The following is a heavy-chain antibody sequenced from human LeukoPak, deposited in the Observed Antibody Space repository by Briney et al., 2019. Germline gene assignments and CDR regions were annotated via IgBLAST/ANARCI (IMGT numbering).Heavy chain of an antibody. CDR3: VRGNDYGGPHY. D-gene: IGHD4-23*01. CDR1: GFIFSNYW. V-gene: IGHV3-7*01. Sequence: GGSLRLSCAASGFIFSNYWMTWVRQTPGKGLEWVANIKEDGNEIFYVDSVKGRFTISRDNGKNTLFLQMNSLRAEDAAAYYCVRGNDYGGPHYWGQGTLVTVSS. J-gene: IGHJ4*02. CDR2: IKEDGNEI.